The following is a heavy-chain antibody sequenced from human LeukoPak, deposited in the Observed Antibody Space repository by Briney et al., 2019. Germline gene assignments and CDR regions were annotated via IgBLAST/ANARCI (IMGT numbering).Heavy chain of an antibody. D-gene: IGHD3-22*01. CDR2: INHSGST. V-gene: IGHV4-34*01. Sequence: TGGSLRLSCAASGFTFSDYYMSWIRQPPGKGLEWIGEINHSGSTNYNPSLKSRVTISVDTSKNQFSLKLSSVTAADTAVYYCARRGLRYYYDSSGTPVDYWGQGTLVTVSS. J-gene: IGHJ4*02. CDR1: GFTFSDYY. CDR3: ARRGLRYYYDSSGTPVDY.